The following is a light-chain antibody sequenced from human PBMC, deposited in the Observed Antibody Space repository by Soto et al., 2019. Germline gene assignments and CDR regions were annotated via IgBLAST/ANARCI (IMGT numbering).Light chain of an antibody. CDR1: DIGSKS. Sequence: SYELTQPPSVSVAPGQTARITCGGKDIGSKSIHWYQEKPGQAPVLVVYDDTDRPSGIPERFPGSNSGNTATLTISRVEAGDEADYYCQLWGGTSGQYVFGSGTKVTVL. J-gene: IGLJ1*01. CDR2: DDT. V-gene: IGLV3-21*02. CDR3: QLWGGTSGQYV.